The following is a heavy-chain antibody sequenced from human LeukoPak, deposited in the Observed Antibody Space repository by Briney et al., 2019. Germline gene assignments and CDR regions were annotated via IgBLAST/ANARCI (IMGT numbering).Heavy chain of an antibody. D-gene: IGHD3-10*01. CDR2: IGFSPNNV. CDR3: AKDNGNGWLGEFAFEY. V-gene: IGHV3-9*01. CDR1: GFTFDYSA. Sequence: GGSLRLSCVASGFTFDYSAFHWVRQAPGKGLAWVSGIGFSPNNVDYADSVRGRFTISRDNTKNSVHLQMDSLRAEDTAFYYCAKDNGNGWLGEFAFEYWGQGILVTVSS. J-gene: IGHJ4*02.